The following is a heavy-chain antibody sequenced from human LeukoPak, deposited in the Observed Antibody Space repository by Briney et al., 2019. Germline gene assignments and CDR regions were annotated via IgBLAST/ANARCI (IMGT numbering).Heavy chain of an antibody. CDR2: INHSGST. V-gene: IGHV4-34*01. Sequence: SETLSLTCAVYGGSFSGYYWSWIRQPPGKGLEWIGEINHSGSTNYNPSLKSRVTISVDTSKNQLSLKLSSVTAADTAVYYCARGVMTDYAFDIWGQGTMVTVSS. CDR1: GGSFSGYY. CDR3: ARGVMTDYAFDI. J-gene: IGHJ3*02.